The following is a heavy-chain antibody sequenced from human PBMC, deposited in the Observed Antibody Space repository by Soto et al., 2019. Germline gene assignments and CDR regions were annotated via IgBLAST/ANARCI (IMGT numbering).Heavy chain of an antibody. CDR1: GYTLTELS. CDR3: ARGHGIAAAYGMDV. J-gene: IGHJ6*02. D-gene: IGHD6-13*01. V-gene: IGHV1-24*01. Sequence: ASVKVSCKVSGYTLTELSMHWVRQAPGKGLEWMGGFDPEDGETIYAQKFQGRVTMTEDTSTDTAYMELSSLRSEDTAVYYCARGHGIAAAYGMDVWGQGTKVPVSS. CDR2: FDPEDGET.